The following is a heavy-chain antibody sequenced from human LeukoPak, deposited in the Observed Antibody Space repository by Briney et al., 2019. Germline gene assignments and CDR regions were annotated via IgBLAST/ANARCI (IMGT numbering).Heavy chain of an antibody. CDR2: ISGSGGST. V-gene: IGHV3-23*01. J-gene: IGHJ4*02. D-gene: IGHD3-10*01. Sequence: PGGSLRLSCAASGFTFSSYAMSWVRQAPGKGLEWVSAISGSGGSTYYADSVKGRFTISRDNSKNTLYLQMNSLRAEDTAVYYCAKVAGPMVRGVHKVTAIHPRRYYFDYWGQGTLVTVSS. CDR3: AKVAGPMVRGVHKVTAIHPRRYYFDY. CDR1: GFTFSSYA.